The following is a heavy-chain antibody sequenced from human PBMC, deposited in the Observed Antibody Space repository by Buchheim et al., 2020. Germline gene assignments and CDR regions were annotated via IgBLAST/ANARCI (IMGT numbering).Heavy chain of an antibody. Sequence: QVQLVESGGGVVQPGGSLRLSCIVSGFSLRNYAMHWVRQAPGEGLEWVAVISYDGSNKYYADSVKGRFTISRDNSKNTLYLQMNSLRAEDTAVYYCRSSGYYAPSEFDYWGQGTL. V-gene: IGHV3-30*03. D-gene: IGHD3-22*01. J-gene: IGHJ4*02. CDR3: RSSGYYAPSEFDY. CDR2: ISYDGSNK. CDR1: GFSLRNYA.